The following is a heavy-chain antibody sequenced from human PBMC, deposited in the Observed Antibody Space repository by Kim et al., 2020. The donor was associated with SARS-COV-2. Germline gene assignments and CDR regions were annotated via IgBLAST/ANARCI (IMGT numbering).Heavy chain of an antibody. V-gene: IGHV3-48*03. J-gene: IGHJ3*02. CDR3: ARRRRADAFDI. CDR2: VSASGTTM. CDR1: GFTFSSYE. Sequence: GGSLRLSCAASGFTFSSYEMTWVRQAPGKGLEWFSYVSASGTTMYYADSVRGRFIISRDNARDSLYLQMNSLRAEDTAVYYCARRRRADAFDIWGLGTMVTVSS.